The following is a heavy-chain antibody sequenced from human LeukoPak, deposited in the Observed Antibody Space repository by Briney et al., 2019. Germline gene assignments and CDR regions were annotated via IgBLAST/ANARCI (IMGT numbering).Heavy chain of an antibody. CDR3: ARDQPGPNYDFWSGYSWGFDP. V-gene: IGHV4-34*01. J-gene: IGHJ5*02. D-gene: IGHD3-3*01. CDR2: IYYSGST. Sequence: SETLSLTCAVYGGSFSGYYWSWIRQPPGKGLEWIGSIYYSGSTYYIPTLKSRVTISVDTSKDQFSLKLSSVTAADTAVYYCARDQPGPNYDFWSGYSWGFDPWGQGTLVTVSS. CDR1: GGSFSGYY.